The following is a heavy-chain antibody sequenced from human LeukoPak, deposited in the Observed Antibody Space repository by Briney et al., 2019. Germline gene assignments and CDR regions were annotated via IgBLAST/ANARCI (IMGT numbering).Heavy chain of an antibody. Sequence: PGGSLRLSCAASGFTFSNYAMSWVRLAPGRGLEWVSVISGSGLTTFYADSVKGRFTISRDNSKNTLYLQMNSLRAEDTAVYYCAKERREQSRDNYFDYWGQGTLVTVSS. CDR3: AKERREQSRDNYFDY. J-gene: IGHJ4*02. V-gene: IGHV3-23*01. D-gene: IGHD1-26*01. CDR1: GFTFSNYA. CDR2: ISGSGLTT.